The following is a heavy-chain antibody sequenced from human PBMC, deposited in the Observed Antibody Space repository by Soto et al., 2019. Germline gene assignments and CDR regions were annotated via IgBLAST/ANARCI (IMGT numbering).Heavy chain of an antibody. CDR3: ARLFGRPLGWVYVASWFDP. Sequence: ETLSRTCTVYGGSFSGYYWSWIRQSPGKGLEWIGEINQSGSTNYNPSLKSRVTVSVDASKNQFSLKLSSVTAADTAVYYCARLFGRPLGWVYVASWFDPWGQGTPVTVSS. V-gene: IGHV4-34*01. D-gene: IGHD3-3*01. CDR2: INQSGST. CDR1: GGSFSGYY. J-gene: IGHJ5*02.